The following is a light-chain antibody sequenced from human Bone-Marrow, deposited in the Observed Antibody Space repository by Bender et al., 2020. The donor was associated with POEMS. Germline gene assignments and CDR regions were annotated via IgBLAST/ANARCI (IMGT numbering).Light chain of an antibody. CDR2: EGS. V-gene: IGLV2-23*01. CDR1: SSDVGSYNL. J-gene: IGLJ2*01. CDR3: SSHRDGETLV. Sequence: QSALTQPASVSGSPGQSITFSCTGTSSDVGSYNLVSWYQQHPGKAPKLMIYEGSKRPSGVSNRFSGSKSGNTASLTISGLQAEDEGDYYCSSHRDGETLVFGGGTKVTVL.